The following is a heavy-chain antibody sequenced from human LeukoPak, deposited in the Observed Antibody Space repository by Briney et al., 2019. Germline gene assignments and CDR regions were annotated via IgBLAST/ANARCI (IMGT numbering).Heavy chain of an antibody. CDR2: MFHSGNT. Sequence: SETLSLTCTVSGYFISSGYYWGWIRQSPGKGLEWIGTMFHSGNTYYNPSLKSRVTIPVDRSKNQFSLKLSSVTAADTAVYFCARRRIVTGPAYYFDFWGQGALVTVSS. V-gene: IGHV4-38-2*02. J-gene: IGHJ4*02. CDR1: GYFISSGYY. D-gene: IGHD1-14*01. CDR3: ARRRIVTGPAYYFDF.